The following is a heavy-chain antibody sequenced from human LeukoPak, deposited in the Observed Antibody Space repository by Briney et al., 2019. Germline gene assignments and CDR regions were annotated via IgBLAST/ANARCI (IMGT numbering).Heavy chain of an antibody. D-gene: IGHD6-13*01. J-gene: IGHJ6*02. CDR1: GFTFSSYG. V-gene: IGHV3-33*01. CDR2: IWYDGSNK. CDR3: ARHNIAAAGTGYYYGMDV. Sequence: PGGSLRLSCAASGFTFSSYGMHWVRQAPGKGLEWVAVIWYDGSNKYYADSVKGRFTISRDNSKNTLYLQMNSLRAEDTAVYYCARHNIAAAGTGYYYGMDVWAKGPRSPSP.